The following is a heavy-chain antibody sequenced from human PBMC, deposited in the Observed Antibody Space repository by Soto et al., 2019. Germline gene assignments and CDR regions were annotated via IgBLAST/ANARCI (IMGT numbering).Heavy chain of an antibody. CDR1: GYTFTTYY. V-gene: IGHV1-46*01. CDR3: ARGGSSGMPPDYYGMDV. D-gene: IGHD6-25*01. CDR2: INSRGGAT. Sequence: QVQLVQSGAEVKKPGASVKVSCKASGYTFTTYYMHWVRQAPGQGLEWMGIINSRGGATSNAQKFQGRVAMTRDTSTTTVYMELSSLRSEDTAVYYCARGGSSGMPPDYYGMDVWGQGTTVTVSS. J-gene: IGHJ6*02.